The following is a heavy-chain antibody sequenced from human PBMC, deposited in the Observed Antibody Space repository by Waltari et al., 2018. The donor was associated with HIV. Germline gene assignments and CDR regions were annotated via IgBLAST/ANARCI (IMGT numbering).Heavy chain of an antibody. CDR2: MFPSGSD. CDR1: GVSISSYNW. J-gene: IGHJ5*02. CDR3: ARVMSGDYGSSWFDP. V-gene: IGHV4-4*02. Sequence: QVQLQESGPGLVKPSETLSLTCAVSGVSISSYNWWSWVRQPPGTGLEWIGEMFPSGSDNSDPSLKSRVTISVDKSKNQFSLKLTSVTAADTAVYFCARVMSGDYGSSWFDPWGQGTLVTVSS. D-gene: IGHD2-21*02.